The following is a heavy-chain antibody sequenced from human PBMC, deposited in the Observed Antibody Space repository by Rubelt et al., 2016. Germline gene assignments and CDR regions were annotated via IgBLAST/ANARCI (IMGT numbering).Heavy chain of an antibody. CDR3: ARGYSGYDYVGGYNWFDP. D-gene: IGHD5-12*01. J-gene: IGHJ5*02. V-gene: IGHV4-59*01. Sequence: QVQLQESGPGLVKPLETLSLTCTVSGGSMSSYYWSWIRQPPGKGLEWIGYIYYSGSTDYNLSLRVWLTFSLVTSQYQCVRWLSSVTAAETGVYYCARGYSGYDYVGGYNWFDPWGQGTLVTVSS. CDR1: GGSMSSYY. CDR2: IYYSGST.